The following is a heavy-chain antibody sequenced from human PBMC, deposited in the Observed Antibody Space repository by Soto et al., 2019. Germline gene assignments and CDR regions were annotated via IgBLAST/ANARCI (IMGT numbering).Heavy chain of an antibody. CDR2: IIPILGIA. D-gene: IGHD3-10*01. V-gene: IGHV1-69*02. CDR3: AIASYYSPYYYYYYMDV. J-gene: IGHJ6*03. Sequence: QVQLVQSGAEVKKPGSSVKVSCKASGGTFSSYTISWVRQAPGQGLEWMGRIIPILGIANYAQKFQGRVTITADKSTSTAYMELSSLRSEDTAVYYCAIASYYSPYYYYYYMDVWGKGTTVTVSS. CDR1: GGTFSSYT.